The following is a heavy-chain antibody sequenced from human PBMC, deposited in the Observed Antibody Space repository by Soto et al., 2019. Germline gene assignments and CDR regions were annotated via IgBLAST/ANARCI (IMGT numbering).Heavy chain of an antibody. CDR1: GFTFIRYS. V-gene: IGHV3-48*01. Sequence: GWSLRLSCAASGFTFIRYSMNWVRQAPGKGLEWVSHISSSGLTTYYAGSVRGRFTISRDNDENSLYLQMNGLRGDDTAVYYCARGDDFSWFDPWGQGTPVTVSS. J-gene: IGHJ5*02. CDR2: ISSSGLTT. CDR3: ARGDDFSWFDP. D-gene: IGHD3-3*01.